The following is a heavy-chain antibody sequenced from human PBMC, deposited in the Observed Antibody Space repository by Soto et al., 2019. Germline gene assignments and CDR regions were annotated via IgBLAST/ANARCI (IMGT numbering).Heavy chain of an antibody. CDR3: ARQNRYCSSTRCYRDYYYYGMDV. D-gene: IGHD2-2*01. CDR2: IYPGDSDT. J-gene: IGHJ6*02. CDR1: GYSFTSYW. V-gene: IGHV5-51*01. Sequence: GESLKISCKGSGYSFTSYWIDWVRQMPGKGLEWMGIIYPGDSDTRYSPSFQGQVTISADKSISTAYLQWSSLKASDTAMYYCARQNRYCSSTRCYRDYYYYGMDVWGQGTTVTVSS.